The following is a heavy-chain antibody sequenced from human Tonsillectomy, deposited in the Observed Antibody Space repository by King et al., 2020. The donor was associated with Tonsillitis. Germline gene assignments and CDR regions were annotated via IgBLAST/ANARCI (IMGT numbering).Heavy chain of an antibody. CDR2: ISYDGSNK. D-gene: IGHD3-22*01. CDR3: ATGPPPPSNYFDSSGYYNHPDS. CDR1: GFTFRTYA. Sequence: QLVQSGGGVVQPGGSLRLSCAASGFTFRTYAMHWVRQAPGKGLEWVAVISYDGSNKYYADSVKVRFTISRDNPKNTMYLQMNSLRPEDTAVYYCATGPPPPSNYFDSSGYYNHPDSWGQGTLVTVSS. V-gene: IGHV3-30-3*01. J-gene: IGHJ4*02.